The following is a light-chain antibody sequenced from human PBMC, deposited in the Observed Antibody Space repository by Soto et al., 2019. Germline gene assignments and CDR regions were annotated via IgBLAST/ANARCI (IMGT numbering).Light chain of an antibody. CDR3: SSFTRSSTQV. CDR1: SSDVGGYNY. V-gene: IGLV2-14*01. J-gene: IGLJ1*01. CDR2: EVS. Sequence: QSVLTQPASVSGSPGQSITISCTGTSSDVGGYNYVSWYQQHPGKVPKIMIYEVSNRPSGVVNRFSGSKSGNTASLTISGLQAEDEADYYCSSFTRSSTQVFGTGTKLTVL.